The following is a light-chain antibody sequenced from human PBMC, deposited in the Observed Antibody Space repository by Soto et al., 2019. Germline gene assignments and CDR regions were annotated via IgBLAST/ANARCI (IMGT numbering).Light chain of an antibody. CDR3: QQYGSSRT. CDR2: GAS. Sequence: ETGMTQSPATLSVSPGERATLSCRASQSVSSSYLAWYQQKPGQAPRLLIYGASSRATGIPDRFSGSGSGTDFTLTISRLEPEDFAVYYCQQYGSSRTFGQGTKVDI. J-gene: IGKJ1*01. CDR1: QSVSSSY. V-gene: IGKV3-20*01.